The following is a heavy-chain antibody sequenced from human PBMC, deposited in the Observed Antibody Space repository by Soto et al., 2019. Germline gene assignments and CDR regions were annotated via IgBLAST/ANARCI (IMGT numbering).Heavy chain of an antibody. CDR1: GYAFSSYW. J-gene: IGHJ5*02. D-gene: IGHD2-8*02. CDR2: IYPGDSDT. V-gene: IGHV5-51*01. Sequence: GESLKISCQGSGYAFSSYWIAWVRQMPGKGLELMGIIYPGDSDTRYSTSFQGQVTISVDKSITTAYLQWSSLKASDTAMYYCARGYCTATTCDPWFDPWGQGTLVTVCS. CDR3: ARGYCTATTCDPWFDP.